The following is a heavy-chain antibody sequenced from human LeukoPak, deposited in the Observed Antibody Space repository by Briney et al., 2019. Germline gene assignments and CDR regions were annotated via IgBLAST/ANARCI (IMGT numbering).Heavy chain of an antibody. CDR2: IIPMFSTL. J-gene: IGHJ5*02. V-gene: IGHV1-69*05. CDR3: ARGYSSSWSAFDP. D-gene: IGHD6-13*01. CDR1: GGTFSTYA. Sequence: SVKVSCKASGGTFSTYAISWVRQAPGQGLEWMGGIIPMFSTLNYAQKFQGRVTMTRDTSISTAYMELSRLRSDDTAVYYCARGYSSSWSAFDPWGQGTLVTVSS.